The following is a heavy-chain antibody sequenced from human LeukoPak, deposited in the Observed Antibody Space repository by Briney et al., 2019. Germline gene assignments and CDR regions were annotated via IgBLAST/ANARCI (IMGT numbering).Heavy chain of an antibody. V-gene: IGHV4-4*07. CDR1: GGSISSYY. D-gene: IGHD3-10*01. CDR2: IYTSGST. Sequence: SETLSLTCTVSGGSISSYYWSWIRQPAAKGLEWIGRIYTSGSTYYNPSLKSRVTMSVDTSKNQCSLKLSSVTAADTAVYYCARDYYGSGSYDYWGQGTLVTVSS. J-gene: IGHJ4*02. CDR3: ARDYYGSGSYDY.